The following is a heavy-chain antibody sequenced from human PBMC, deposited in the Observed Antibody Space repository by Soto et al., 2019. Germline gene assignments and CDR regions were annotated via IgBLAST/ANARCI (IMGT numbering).Heavy chain of an antibody. CDR2: IYYSGST. Sequence: SETLSLTCTVSGGSISSGGYYWSWIRQHPGKGLEWIGYIYYSGSTYYNPSLKSRVTISVDTSKNQFSLKLSSVTAADTAVYYCARGPVTYYDFWSGYYSFTTDAFDIWGQGTMVTVSS. J-gene: IGHJ3*02. CDR3: ARGPVTYYDFWSGYYSFTTDAFDI. D-gene: IGHD3-3*01. CDR1: GGSISSGGYY. V-gene: IGHV4-31*03.